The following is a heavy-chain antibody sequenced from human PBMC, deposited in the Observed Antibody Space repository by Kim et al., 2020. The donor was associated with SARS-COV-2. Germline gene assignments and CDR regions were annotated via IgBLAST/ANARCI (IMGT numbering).Heavy chain of an antibody. V-gene: IGHV3-23*01. D-gene: IGHD2-21*01. J-gene: IGHJ4*02. Sequence: DYVKGRFTNSRDNSKNTLYLPMHSLRTEDTALYYCSNNVPISCGFRNFDDWGQGTLVTVSS. CDR3: SNNVPISCGFRNFDD.